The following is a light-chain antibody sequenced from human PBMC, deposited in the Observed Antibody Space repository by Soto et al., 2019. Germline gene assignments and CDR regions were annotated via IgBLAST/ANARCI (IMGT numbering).Light chain of an antibody. CDR1: GSNIGAGYD. J-gene: IGLJ3*02. V-gene: IGLV1-40*01. Sequence: QSVLTQPPSVPRAPGQRVTISCTGSGSNIGAGYDVHWYQQLPGTPPKLLIYHSTNRPSGVPDRFSGSKSGPSASLAITGLQAEDEADYYCQSYDSGLSAWVFGRGTKLTVL. CDR3: QSYDSGLSAWV. CDR2: HST.